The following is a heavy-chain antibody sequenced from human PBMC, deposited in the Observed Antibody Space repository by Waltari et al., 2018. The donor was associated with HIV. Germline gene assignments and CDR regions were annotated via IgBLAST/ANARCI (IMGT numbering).Heavy chain of an antibody. CDR2: INRHGGDT. J-gene: IGHJ4*02. Sequence: QVQLVQSGAEVKKPGASVKVSCKASGYTFTAYYMHWVRQAPGQGLEWMGRINRHGGDTNCGQKFQGRVTMTRDTSISTAYMELSRLRSDDTAVCYCARDSYYYDSSGFFPDFWGQGTLVTVSS. D-gene: IGHD3-22*01. CDR3: ARDSYYYDSSGFFPDF. CDR1: GYTFTAYY. V-gene: IGHV1-2*06.